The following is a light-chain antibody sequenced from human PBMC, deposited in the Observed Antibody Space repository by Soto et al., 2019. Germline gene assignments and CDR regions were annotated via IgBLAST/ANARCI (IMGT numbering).Light chain of an antibody. CDR3: QKYSSSLLT. CDR1: QSINTW. V-gene: IGKV1-5*03. Sequence: DIQMSQSPSTLYASLGDIVTVPCRASQSINTWLAWYQQKPGKAPKLLMYKESTLQSGVPSRFSGNGSGTEFTLTISRLQPDDLAIYYCQKYSSSLLTFGGGTKVDIK. J-gene: IGKJ4*01. CDR2: KES.